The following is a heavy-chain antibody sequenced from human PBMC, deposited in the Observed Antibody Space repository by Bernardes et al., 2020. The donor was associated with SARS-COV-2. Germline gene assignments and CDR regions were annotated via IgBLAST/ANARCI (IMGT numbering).Heavy chain of an antibody. CDR1: GFTVSSNY. J-gene: IGHJ6*02. Sequence: WGSLRLFCAASGFTVSSNYMSWVRPAPGNGLEWVSVIYIGGSTYYADSVKCRFTISRHSSKNTLYLQMNSLRAEDTAVYYCARDLLEVGGMDVWGQGTTVTVSS. CDR2: IYIGGST. CDR3: ARDLLEVGGMDV. D-gene: IGHD2-15*01. V-gene: IGHV3-53*04.